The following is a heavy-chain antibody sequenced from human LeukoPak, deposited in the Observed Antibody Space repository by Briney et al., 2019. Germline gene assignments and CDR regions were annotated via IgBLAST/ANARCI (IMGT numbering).Heavy chain of an antibody. CDR3: AKRGVVIRVILVGFHKEAYYFAS. V-gene: IGHV3-23*01. Sequence: PGGSLRLSCAVSGITLSNYGMSWVRQAPGKGLEWVAGISGSGGSTNYADSVKGRFTISRDNPKNTLYLQMNSLRAEDTAVYFCAKRGVVIRVILVGFHKEAYYFASWGQGALVTVSS. D-gene: IGHD3-22*01. CDR1: GITLSNYG. CDR2: ISGSGGST. J-gene: IGHJ4*02.